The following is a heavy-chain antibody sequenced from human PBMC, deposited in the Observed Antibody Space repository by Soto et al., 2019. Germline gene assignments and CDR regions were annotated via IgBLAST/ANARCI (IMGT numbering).Heavy chain of an antibody. J-gene: IGHJ3*02. V-gene: IGHV1-8*01. CDR1: GYTFTSYD. D-gene: IGHD3-3*01. CDR3: ARVLRFLEWSYDAFDI. Sequence: ASVKVSCKASGYTFTSYDINWVRQATGQGLEWMGWMNPNSGNTGYAQKFQGRVTMTRNTSISTAYMELSSLRSEDTAVYYCARVLRFLEWSYDAFDIWGQGTMVTV. CDR2: MNPNSGNT.